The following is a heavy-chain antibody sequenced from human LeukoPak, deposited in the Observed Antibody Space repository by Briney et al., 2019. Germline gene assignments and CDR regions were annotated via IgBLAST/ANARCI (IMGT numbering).Heavy chain of an antibody. Sequence: SGGSLRLSCAASGFTFSSYAMHWVRQAPGKGLEWVAVISYDGSSKYYADSVKGRFTISRDNSKNTLYLQMNSLRAEDTAVYYCARDSSTLNWFDPWGQGTLVTVSS. CDR1: GFTFSSYA. CDR3: ARDSSTLNWFDP. J-gene: IGHJ5*02. V-gene: IGHV3-30*04. D-gene: IGHD6-13*01. CDR2: ISYDGSSK.